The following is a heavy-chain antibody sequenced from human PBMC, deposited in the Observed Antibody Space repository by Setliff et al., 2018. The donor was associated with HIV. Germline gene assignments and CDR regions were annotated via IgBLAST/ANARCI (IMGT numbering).Heavy chain of an antibody. CDR3: ARGSCSGCYLSDY. J-gene: IGHJ4*02. V-gene: IGHV1-18*01. CDR1: GYTFSSYG. CDR2: ISGNNGNR. D-gene: IGHD6-19*01. Sequence: ASVKVSCKASGYTFSSYGFSWVRQAPGQGLEWMGWISGNNGNRNYAQRLQGRVTMTTDTSTSTAYMELSSLRSEDTAVYYCARGSCSGCYLSDYWGLGTLVTVSS.